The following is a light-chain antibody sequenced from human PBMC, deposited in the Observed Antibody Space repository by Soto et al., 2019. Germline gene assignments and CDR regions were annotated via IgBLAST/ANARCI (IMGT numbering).Light chain of an antibody. V-gene: IGKV1-5*01. CDR3: QHYTSDSIAT. CDR2: DAS. J-gene: IGKJ5*01. CDR1: QNVRNS. Sequence: DIQITQSPSTLSASIGDRVTITCRASQNVRNSLAWYQQRPGKAPNLLMYDASTLQPGVPPRFSGGGSGTDFTLTLSSLQPDDFATYHCQHYTSDSIATFGQGTRLEIK.